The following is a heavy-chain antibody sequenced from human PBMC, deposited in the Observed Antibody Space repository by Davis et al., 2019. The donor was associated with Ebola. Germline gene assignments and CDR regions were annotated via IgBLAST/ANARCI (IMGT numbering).Heavy chain of an antibody. CDR2: ISWNSGSI. D-gene: IGHD3-22*01. CDR1: GFTFDDYA. V-gene: IGHV3-9*01. J-gene: IGHJ4*02. CDR3: AKDSNYYDSSGYYAHFDY. Sequence: PGGSLRLSCAASGFTFDDYAMHWVRHAPGKGLEWVSGISWNSGSIGYADSVKGRFTISRDNAKNSLYLQMNSLRAEDTALYYCAKDSNYYDSSGYYAHFDYWGQGTLVTVSS.